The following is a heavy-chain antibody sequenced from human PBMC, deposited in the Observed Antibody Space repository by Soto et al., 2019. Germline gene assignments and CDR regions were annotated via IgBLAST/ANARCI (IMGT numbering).Heavy chain of an antibody. J-gene: IGHJ5*02. Sequence: SETLSLTCAVSGGSIISNYWWAWIRQSPGEGLVWIGSIYYTGTTSYNPSLKSRVTISIDTSKNQFSLKLKSVTAADTALYYCARGALNWLDPWGQGTLVTVSS. CDR3: ARGALNWLDP. CDR2: IYYTGTT. CDR1: GGSIISNYW. V-gene: IGHV4-39*07.